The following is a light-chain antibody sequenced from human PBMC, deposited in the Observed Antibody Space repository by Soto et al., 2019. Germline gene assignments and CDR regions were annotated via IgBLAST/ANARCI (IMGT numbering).Light chain of an antibody. CDR3: QQRSNWPRT. CDR1: QTVSHY. V-gene: IGKV3-11*01. Sequence: EIVLTQSPATRSLSPGERAILSCRTSQTVSHYLAWYQQKPGQAPSLLIYDISHRAAGVPARFSGSGSGTDFTLTISSLEPEDFAVYYCQQRSNWPRTFGQGTKVEIK. J-gene: IGKJ1*01. CDR2: DIS.